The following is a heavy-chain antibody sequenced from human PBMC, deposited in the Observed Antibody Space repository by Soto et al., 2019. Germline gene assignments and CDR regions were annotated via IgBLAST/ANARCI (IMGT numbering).Heavy chain of an antibody. Sequence: PGESLKISCKGSGYTFTSDWIGWVRQVPGKGLEWMAFIYPGDSDTRYSPSVQGQVTVSTDKSISTAYLQWSSLKASDTAMYYCARRPFSMVSSMTHDGFDIWGQGTMVTVSS. CDR1: GYTFTSDW. J-gene: IGHJ3*02. CDR2: IYPGDSDT. CDR3: ARRPFSMVSSMTHDGFDI. V-gene: IGHV5-51*01. D-gene: IGHD2-8*01.